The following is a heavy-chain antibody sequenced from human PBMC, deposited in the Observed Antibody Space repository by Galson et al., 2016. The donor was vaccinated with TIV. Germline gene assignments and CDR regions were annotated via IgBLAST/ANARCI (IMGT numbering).Heavy chain of an antibody. CDR1: GLSVSSNY. CDR2: ISDGGNT. D-gene: IGHD2-15*01. CDR3: ARDRVVDATYYYYYYGMDV. V-gene: IGHV3-66*02. J-gene: IGHJ6*02. Sequence: SLRLSCASSGLSVSSNYMTWVRQAPGKGLEWVSLISDGGNTYYPDSVQGRFTNTRDNSKNTLYLQMHSLRVEDTAVYYCARDRVVDATYYYYYYGMDVWGQGTAVTVSS.